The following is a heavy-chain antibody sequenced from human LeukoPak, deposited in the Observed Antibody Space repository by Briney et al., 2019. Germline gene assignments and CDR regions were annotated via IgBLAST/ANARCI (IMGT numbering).Heavy chain of an antibody. CDR1: GGTFSNYA. CDR2: IIPLFGSA. D-gene: IGHD5-18*01. CDR3: ARGGYSYGYLKSPFDY. Sequence: PWASVKVSCKASGGTFSNYAISWVRQAPGQGLEWMGGIIPLFGSADYAQKFQGRVTFTADESTSTAYMELSSLRPEDTAVYYCARGGYSYGYLKSPFDYWGQGTLVTVSS. V-gene: IGHV1-69*13. J-gene: IGHJ4*02.